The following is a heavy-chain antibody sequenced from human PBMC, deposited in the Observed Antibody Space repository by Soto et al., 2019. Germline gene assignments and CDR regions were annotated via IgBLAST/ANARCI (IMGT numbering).Heavy chain of an antibody. CDR1: GGSISSSTNW. CDR3: AYLGMSPSVADS. CDR2: IYHSGGT. Sequence: QVQLQESSAGLVKPSGTLSLTCTVSGGSISSSTNWWNWVRQPPGKGLEWIGEIYHSGGTNYNPSLKSRVTISVDKSKNQFSLKLNSVTAADTAVYYCAYLGMSPSVADSWGQGTLVTVSS. V-gene: IGHV4-4*02. D-gene: IGHD2-15*01. J-gene: IGHJ4*02.